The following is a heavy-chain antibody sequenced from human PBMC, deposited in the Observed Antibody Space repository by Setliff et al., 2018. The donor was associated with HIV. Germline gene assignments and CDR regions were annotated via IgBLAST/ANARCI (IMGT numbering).Heavy chain of an antibody. CDR3: ARQDIPTGYYLFDY. J-gene: IGHJ4*02. CDR2: INPNMGDT. Sequence: DSVKVSCKASGYKFTGHHIQWMRQAPGQGLEWMGRINPNMGDTQYAQKFQGRIIMTRDTSINTVYMELSSLTSDDTALDYCARQDIPTGYYLFDYWGQGTQVTVSS. CDR1: GYKFTGHH. D-gene: IGHD3-9*01. V-gene: IGHV1-2*06.